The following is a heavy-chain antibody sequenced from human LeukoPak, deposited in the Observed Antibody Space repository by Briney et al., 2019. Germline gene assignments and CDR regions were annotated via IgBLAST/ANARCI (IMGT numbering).Heavy chain of an antibody. Sequence: GASVKVSCKASGYTFTSYGISWVRQAPGQGLEWMGWISAYTGNTNYAQKLQGRVTMTTDTSTSTAYMELRSLRSDDTAAYYCARDSPLWPYDFWSGYNSNDYWGQGTLVTVSS. CDR1: GYTFTSYG. J-gene: IGHJ4*02. CDR3: ARDSPLWPYDFWSGYNSNDY. CDR2: ISAYTGNT. V-gene: IGHV1-18*01. D-gene: IGHD3-3*01.